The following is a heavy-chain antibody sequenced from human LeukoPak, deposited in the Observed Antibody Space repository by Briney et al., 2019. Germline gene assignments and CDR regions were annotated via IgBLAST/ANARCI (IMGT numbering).Heavy chain of an antibody. D-gene: IGHD3-10*01. V-gene: IGHV3-23*01. CDR1: GFTFRTYG. CDR3: AKVTYGSGTYGAFDS. CDR2: ISGSGDYT. Sequence: GGSLRLSCAASGFTFRTYGIHWVRQAPGKGLEWVSTISGSGDYTYYADSVKGRFTISRDNSKNTLYLQMNSLRAEDTAVYYCAKVTYGSGTYGAFDSWGQGTLVTVSS. J-gene: IGHJ4*02.